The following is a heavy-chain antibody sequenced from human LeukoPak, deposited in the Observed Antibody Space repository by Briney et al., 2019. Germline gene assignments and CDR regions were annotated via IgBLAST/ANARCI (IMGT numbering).Heavy chain of an antibody. V-gene: IGHV3-48*03. Sequence: GGSLRLSCAASGFTFSSYEMNWVRQAPGKGLEWVSYISSSGSTIYYADSVKGRFTIPRDNAKNSLYLQMNSLSAEDTAVYYCAKIAGTYSPDYWGQGTLVTVSS. CDR3: AKIAGTYSPDY. CDR1: GFTFSSYE. CDR2: ISSSGSTI. J-gene: IGHJ4*02. D-gene: IGHD1-26*01.